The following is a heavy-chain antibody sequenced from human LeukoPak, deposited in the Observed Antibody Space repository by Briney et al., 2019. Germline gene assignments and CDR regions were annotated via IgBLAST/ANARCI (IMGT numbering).Heavy chain of an antibody. CDR1: GGSFSGYY. V-gene: IGHV4-34*01. J-gene: IGHJ4*02. D-gene: IGHD3-16*01. Sequence: SETLSLTCAVYGGSFSGYYWSWIRQPPGKGLEWIGEINHSGSTNYNPSLKSRVTISVDTSKNQFSLKLSSVTAADTAVYYCARDRWGAADYWGQGTLVTVSS. CDR3: ARDRWGAADY. CDR2: INHSGST.